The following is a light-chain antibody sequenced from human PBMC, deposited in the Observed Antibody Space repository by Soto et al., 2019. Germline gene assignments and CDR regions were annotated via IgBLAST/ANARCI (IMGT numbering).Light chain of an antibody. J-gene: IGKJ5*01. CDR3: QQYVISVT. CDR2: GAS. Sequence: EVVLTKSPGTLSLYQGERATLSCRASQSISGNYLAWYQQKPGQAPRLLIYGASNRATGIPERFSGSGSGTDFTLTISRLEPQDSAMYYCQQYVISVTFGQRTLLEI. V-gene: IGKV3-20*01. CDR1: QSISGNY.